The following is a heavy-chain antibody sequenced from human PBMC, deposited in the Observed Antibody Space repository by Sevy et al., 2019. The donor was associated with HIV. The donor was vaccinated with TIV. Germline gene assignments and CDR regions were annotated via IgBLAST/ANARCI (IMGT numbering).Heavy chain of an antibody. V-gene: IGHV3-23*01. Sequence: GGSLRLSCAASGFTFSSYAMSWVRQAPGKGLEWVSAISGSGGSTYYADSVKGRFTISRDNSKNTLYLQMNSLRAEDTAVYYCAKDLAPYRKYGMDVWGQGTTVTVSS. CDR3: AKDLAPYRKYGMDV. CDR1: GFTFSSYA. CDR2: ISGSGGST. J-gene: IGHJ6*02. D-gene: IGHD2-15*01.